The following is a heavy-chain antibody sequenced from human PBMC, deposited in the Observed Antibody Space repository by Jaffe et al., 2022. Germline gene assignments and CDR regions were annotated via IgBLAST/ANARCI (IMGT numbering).Heavy chain of an antibody. D-gene: IGHD3-3*01. J-gene: IGHJ3*02. V-gene: IGHV1-8*01. Sequence: QVQLVQSGAEVKKPGASVKVSCKASGYTFTSYDINWVRQATGQGLEWMGWMNPNSGNTGYAQKFQGRVTMTRNTSISTAYMELSSLRSEDTAVYYCARGLQGATYYDFWSGYYTLQGRDAFDIWGQGTMVTVSS. CDR1: GYTFTSYD. CDR2: MNPNSGNT. CDR3: ARGLQGATYYDFWSGYYTLQGRDAFDI.